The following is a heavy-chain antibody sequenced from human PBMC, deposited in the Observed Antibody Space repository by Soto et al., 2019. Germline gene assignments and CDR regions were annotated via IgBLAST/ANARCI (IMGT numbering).Heavy chain of an antibody. Sequence: TGGSLRLSCAASGFTLSSYAMSWVRQAPGKGLEWVSAISGSGGSTYYADSVKGRFTISRDNSKNTLYLQMNSLRAEDTAVYYCAKAVQIAARLSYFHYSGQGTLVTVSS. J-gene: IGHJ4*02. CDR2: ISGSGGST. CDR3: AKAVQIAARLSYFHY. V-gene: IGHV3-23*01. D-gene: IGHD6-6*01. CDR1: GFTLSSYA.